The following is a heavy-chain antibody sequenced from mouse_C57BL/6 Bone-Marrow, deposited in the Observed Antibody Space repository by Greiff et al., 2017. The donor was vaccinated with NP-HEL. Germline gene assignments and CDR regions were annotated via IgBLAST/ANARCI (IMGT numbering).Heavy chain of an antibody. CDR1: GFTFSSYA. CDR2: ISDGGSYT. D-gene: IGHD2-4*01. CDR3: ARDWIYYDYDEGGFDY. Sequence: EVQGVESGGGLVKPGGSLKLSCAASGFTFSSYAMSWVRQTPEKRLEWVATISDGGSYTYYPDNVKGRLTISRDNDKNNLYLQMSHLKSEDTAMYYCARDWIYYDYDEGGFDYWGQGTTLTVSS. J-gene: IGHJ2*01. V-gene: IGHV5-4*01.